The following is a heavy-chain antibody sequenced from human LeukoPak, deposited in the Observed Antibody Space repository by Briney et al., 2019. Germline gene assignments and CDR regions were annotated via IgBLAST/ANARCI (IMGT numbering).Heavy chain of an antibody. CDR1: DYTFISYG. CDR3: ARGGRWELPRPYAFDI. D-gene: IGHD1-26*01. Sequence: ASVKVSCKASDYTFISYGISWVRQAPGQGLEWMGWISAYNGHTNYAQKLRGRVTMTTHTSTSTAYMELRSLRSDDTAVYYCARGGRWELPRPYAFDIWGQGTMVTVSS. CDR2: ISAYNGHT. J-gene: IGHJ3*02. V-gene: IGHV1-18*01.